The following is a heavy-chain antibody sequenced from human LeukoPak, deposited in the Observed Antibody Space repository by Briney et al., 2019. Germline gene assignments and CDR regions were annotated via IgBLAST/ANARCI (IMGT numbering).Heavy chain of an antibody. CDR2: ISGSGSST. Sequence: PGGSLRLSCAGSGLTPSNCAMSWVRQAPGKGLEWVSGISGSGSSTYYADSVKGRFTISRDNSKSTLYLQMNSLRAEDTPTYYCAARPTSEAVAPSDFWGQGTLVTVSP. CDR3: AARPTSEAVAPSDF. J-gene: IGHJ4*02. D-gene: IGHD6-19*01. V-gene: IGHV3-23*01. CDR1: GLTPSNCA.